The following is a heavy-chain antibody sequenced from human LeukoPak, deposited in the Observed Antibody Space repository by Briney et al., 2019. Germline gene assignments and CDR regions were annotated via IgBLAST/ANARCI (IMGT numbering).Heavy chain of an antibody. CDR3: ARIDCGSSSCYIYAYDV. D-gene: IGHD2-2*02. J-gene: IGHJ3*01. CDR2: IYYSVTT. CDR1: GASISNYY. V-gene: IGHV4-59*01. Sequence: SETLSLTCTVSGASISNYYCSWIRQPPGKGPEWIGYIYYSVTTNYNPSLKSRLTISGDTSKNQISLKLDSVTAADTAVYYCARIDCGSSSCYIYAYDVWGQGTMVTVSS.